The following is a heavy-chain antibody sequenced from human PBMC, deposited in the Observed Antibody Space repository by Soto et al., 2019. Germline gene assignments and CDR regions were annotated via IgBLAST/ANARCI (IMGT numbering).Heavy chain of an antibody. CDR2: ISYDGSNK. CDR3: VGGQYYFDY. J-gene: IGHJ4*02. D-gene: IGHD3-10*01. V-gene: IGHV3-30*03. Sequence: QVQLVESGGGVVQPGRSLRLSCAASGFPFTTYGMHWVREGPGKGLEWVAVISYDGSNKYYADSVKGRFTLSRDNSKNPLYQQMNSLRPEDTALYYCVGGQYYFDYRGQGTLVSVSS. CDR1: GFPFTTYG.